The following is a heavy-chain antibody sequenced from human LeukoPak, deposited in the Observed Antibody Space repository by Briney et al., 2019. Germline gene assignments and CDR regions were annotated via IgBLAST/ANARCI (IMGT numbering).Heavy chain of an antibody. J-gene: IGHJ4*02. CDR2: IWYDGSNK. CDR3: AKDSSSSIGY. D-gene: IGHD6-6*01. CDR1: GFTFSSYG. V-gene: IGHV3-33*06. Sequence: GGSLRLSCAASGFTFSSYGMHWVRQAPGKGLEWVAVIWYDGSNKYYADSVKGRFTISRDNSKDTLYLQMNSLRAEDTAVYYCAKDSSSSIGYWGQGTLVTVSS.